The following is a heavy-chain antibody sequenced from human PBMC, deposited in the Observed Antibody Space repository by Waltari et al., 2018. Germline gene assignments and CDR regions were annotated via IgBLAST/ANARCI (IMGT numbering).Heavy chain of an antibody. CDR1: GFTFSSYA. Sequence: QVQLVESGGGVVQPGRSLRLSCAASGFTFSSYAMHWVRQAPGKGLEWVAVISYDGSNKYYADSVKGRFTISRDNSKNTLYLQMNSLRAEDTAVYYCARGNIYFDYWGQGTLVTVSS. CDR3: ARGNIYFDY. D-gene: IGHD1-1*01. CDR2: ISYDGSNK. V-gene: IGHV3-30-3*01. J-gene: IGHJ4*02.